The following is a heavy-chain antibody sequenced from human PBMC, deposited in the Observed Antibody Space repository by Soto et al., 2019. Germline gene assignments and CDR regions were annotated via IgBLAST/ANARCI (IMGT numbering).Heavy chain of an antibody. J-gene: IGHJ4*02. CDR3: ARAHFLWFGTPRPSLFDY. CDR1: GGSFSGYY. CDR2: INHSGST. Sequence: SETLSLTCAVYGGSFSGYYWSWIRQPPGKGLEWIGEINHSGSTNYNPSLKSRVTISVDTSKNQFSLKLSSVTAADTAVYYCARAHFLWFGTPRPSLFDYCGQGTLVTVSS. V-gene: IGHV4-34*01. D-gene: IGHD3-10*01.